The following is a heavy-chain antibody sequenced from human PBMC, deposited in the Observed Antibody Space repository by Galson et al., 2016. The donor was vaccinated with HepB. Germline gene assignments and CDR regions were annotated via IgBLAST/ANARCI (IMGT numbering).Heavy chain of an antibody. J-gene: IGHJ6*02. CDR3: TKVKVDTSMALSGMDV. D-gene: IGHD5-18*01. CDR2: ISTSSDTI. Sequence: SLRLSCAVSGFTFSSYNMNWVRQAPGKGLEWVSYISTSSDTIYYADSVKRRITISRDNAKNSLSLQMNSLRDEDTAVYYCTKVKVDTSMALSGMDVWGQGTTVTVSS. CDR1: GFTFSSYN. V-gene: IGHV3-48*02.